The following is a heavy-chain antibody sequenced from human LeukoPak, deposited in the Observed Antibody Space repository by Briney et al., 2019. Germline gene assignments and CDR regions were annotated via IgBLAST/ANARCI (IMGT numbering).Heavy chain of an antibody. Sequence: GASLRLSCAASGFTFSSYAMSWVRQAPGKGLEWVSGISGSGGSIYYADSVKGRFTISRDNSKNTLYLQMNSLRAEDTAVYYCAKPLVSSCYAHWGQGTLVTVSS. J-gene: IGHJ4*02. V-gene: IGHV3-23*01. CDR2: ISGSGGSI. CDR3: AKPLVSSCYAH. D-gene: IGHD2-2*01. CDR1: GFTFSSYA.